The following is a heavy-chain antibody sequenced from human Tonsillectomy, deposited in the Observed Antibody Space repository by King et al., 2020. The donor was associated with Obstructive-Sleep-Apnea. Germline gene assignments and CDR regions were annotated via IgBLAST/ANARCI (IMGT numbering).Heavy chain of an antibody. V-gene: IGHV4-39*07. Sequence: QLQESGPGLVKPSETLSLTCTVSGGSITTTNYYWGWVRQSPGMGLEWIGNIFYSGCTNYNPSLNSRVSISADTSTNQFSLDLSSVTAADTAIYYCTRRLINYAIDSWGQGTLVTVSS. CDR2: IFYSGCT. D-gene: IGHD4-11*01. CDR1: GGSITTTNYY. J-gene: IGHJ4*02. CDR3: TRRLINYAIDS.